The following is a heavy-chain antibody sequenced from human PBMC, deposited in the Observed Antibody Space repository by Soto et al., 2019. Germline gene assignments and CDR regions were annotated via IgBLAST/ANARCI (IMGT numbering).Heavy chain of an antibody. CDR2: INPGSGGT. CDR1: GYAFTSYF. Sequence: XSVKVSCKGSGYAFTSYFMHWVRQAPGQGLEWMGWINPGSGGTNYAQKFQGRVTMTRDTSISTAYMELSSLTSDDTAVYYCARGVGSSWFDPWGQGTLVTVSS. V-gene: IGHV1-2*02. CDR3: ARGVGSSWFDP. J-gene: IGHJ5*02. D-gene: IGHD6-25*01.